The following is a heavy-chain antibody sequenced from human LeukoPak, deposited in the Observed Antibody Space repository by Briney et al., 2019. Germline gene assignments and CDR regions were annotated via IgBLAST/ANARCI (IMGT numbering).Heavy chain of an antibody. Sequence: GGSLRLSCAASGISFSNAWMSWVRQAPGKGLEWVGRIKSKTDGGTTDYAAPVKGRFTISRDDSKNTLYLQMNSLKTEDTAVYYCTTDPIITVVRGVIITAGPPPVYWGQGTLVTVSS. CDR2: IKSKTDGGTT. V-gene: IGHV3-15*01. CDR1: GISFSNAW. D-gene: IGHD3-10*01. J-gene: IGHJ4*02. CDR3: TTDPIITVVRGVIITAGPPPVY.